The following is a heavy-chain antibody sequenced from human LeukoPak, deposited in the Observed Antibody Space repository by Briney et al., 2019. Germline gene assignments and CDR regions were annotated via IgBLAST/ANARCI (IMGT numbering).Heavy chain of an antibody. CDR1: GFIFNNYA. J-gene: IGHJ4*02. CDR3: ARGAHKRDDYGGFFDY. CDR2: ISYDGSNK. V-gene: IGHV3-30*04. D-gene: IGHD4-23*01. Sequence: GGSLRLSCAASGFIFNNYALHWVRQAPGKGLEWVAVISYDGSNKDYADSVKGRFTISRDNSKNTPYLQMNSLRAEDTAVYYCARGAHKRDDYGGFFDYWGQKTLVTVSS.